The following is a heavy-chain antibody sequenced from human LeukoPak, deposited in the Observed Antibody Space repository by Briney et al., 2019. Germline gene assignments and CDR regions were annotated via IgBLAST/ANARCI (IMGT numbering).Heavy chain of an antibody. J-gene: IGHJ3*02. CDR2: ISGSGGST. D-gene: IGHD2-15*01. V-gene: IGHV3-23*01. CDR1: GFTFSSYA. Sequence: GGFLRLSCAASGFTFSSYAMSWVRQAPGKGLEWVSAISGSGGSTYYADSVKGRFTISRDNSKNTLYLQMNSLRAEATAVYYCAKHTGVVVAATPLFSAFDIWGQGTMVTVSS. CDR3: AKHTGVVVAATPLFSAFDI.